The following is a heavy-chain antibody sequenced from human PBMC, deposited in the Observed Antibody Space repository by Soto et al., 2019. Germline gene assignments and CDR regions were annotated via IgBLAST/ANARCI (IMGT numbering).Heavy chain of an antibody. CDR3: ARDWATVTTF. D-gene: IGHD4-17*01. CDR1: GGSFSGYY. CDR2: INHSGST. J-gene: IGHJ4*02. Sequence: PSETLSLTCAVYGGSFSGYYWSWIRQPPGKGLEWIGEINHSGSTNYNPSLKSRVTISVDTSKNQFSLKLSSVTAADTAVYYCARDWATVTTFWGQGTLVTVSS. V-gene: IGHV4-34*01.